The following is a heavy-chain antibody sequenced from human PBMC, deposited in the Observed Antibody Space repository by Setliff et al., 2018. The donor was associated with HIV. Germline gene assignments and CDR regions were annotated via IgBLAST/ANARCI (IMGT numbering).Heavy chain of an antibody. CDR3: ARVLPRTGGIVVVLAARMDV. D-gene: IGHD2-2*01. V-gene: IGHV4-59*01. Sequence: SETLSLTCTVSGGSISSCYWSWIRQPPGKGMEWNGYIYYSGSTNYNPSLKSRVTISVDTSKNQYPLKLSPVTAADTAAYYCARVLPRTGGIVVVLAARMDVWGKGTTVTVSS. J-gene: IGHJ6*03. CDR2: IYYSGST. CDR1: GGSISSCY.